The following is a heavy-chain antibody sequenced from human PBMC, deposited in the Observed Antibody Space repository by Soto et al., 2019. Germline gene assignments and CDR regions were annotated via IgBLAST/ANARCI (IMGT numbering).Heavy chain of an antibody. J-gene: IGHJ4*02. CDR1: GFPFSSYG. Sequence: TGGSLSLSCAASGFPFSSYGMHWVRQAPGKGLEWVAVIWYDGSNKYYADSVKGRFTISRDNSKNTLYLLMNRLTTEDIAIYYCAKIALVGSFGFELARDYWGQGILVTVSS. CDR3: AKIALVGSFGFELARDY. V-gene: IGHV3-33*06. D-gene: IGHD2-8*02. CDR2: IWYDGSNK.